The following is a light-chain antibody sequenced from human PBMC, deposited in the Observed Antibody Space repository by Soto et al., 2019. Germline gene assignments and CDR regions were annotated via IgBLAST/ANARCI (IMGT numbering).Light chain of an antibody. V-gene: IGKV1-39*01. J-gene: IGKJ5*01. Sequence: DIQMTQSPSSLSSSVGDRFTIAFSASQNIRNYLNWYQQKPGKAPKLLIYMAFTLQSGVPSRFSGSGSGTDFTLTISSLQPEDFASYYCQQSYSAPITFGQGTRLE. CDR1: QNIRNY. CDR3: QQSYSAPIT. CDR2: MAF.